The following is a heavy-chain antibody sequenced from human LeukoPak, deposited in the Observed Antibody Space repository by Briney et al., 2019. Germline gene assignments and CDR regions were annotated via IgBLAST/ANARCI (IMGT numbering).Heavy chain of an antibody. Sequence: GVSLRLPCTASGFTFSSYAMHGVRHAPGRGLVWVADLSYDGSNKYYADSVKGRFTISRDNSKNTLYLKMNSLRAENTAVYYCSYSSWGHYYYGMDVWGQGTPVTVSS. V-gene: IGHV3-30-3*01. CDR3: SYSSWGHYYYGMDV. CDR1: GFTFSSYA. D-gene: IGHD6-6*01. J-gene: IGHJ6*02. CDR2: LSYDGSNK.